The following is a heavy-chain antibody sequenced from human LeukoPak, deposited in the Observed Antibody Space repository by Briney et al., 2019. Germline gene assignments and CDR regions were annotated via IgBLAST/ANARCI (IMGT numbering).Heavy chain of an antibody. Sequence: QTGGSLRLSCAASGFTVSSNYMSWVRQAPGKGLEWVSVIYSGGSTYYADSVKGRFTISRDNSKNTLYLQMNSLRAEDTAVYYCASQIAVAGKTHLYWGQGTLVTVSS. CDR3: ASQIAVAGKTHLY. CDR1: GFTVSSNY. CDR2: IYSGGST. D-gene: IGHD6-19*01. J-gene: IGHJ4*02. V-gene: IGHV3-66*04.